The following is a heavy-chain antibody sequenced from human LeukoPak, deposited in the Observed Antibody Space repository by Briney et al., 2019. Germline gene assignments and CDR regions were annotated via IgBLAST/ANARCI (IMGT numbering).Heavy chain of an antibody. CDR3: ALYPQYYYYGMDV. D-gene: IGHD2-2*02. V-gene: IGHV1-69*13. Sequence: SVKVSCKASGGTFSSYAISWVRQAPGQGLEWMGGIIPIFGTANYAQKFQGRVTITADESTSTAYMELSSLRSEDTAVYYCALYPQYYYYGMDVWGKGPRSPSPQ. J-gene: IGHJ6*04. CDR2: IIPIFGTA. CDR1: GGTFSSYA.